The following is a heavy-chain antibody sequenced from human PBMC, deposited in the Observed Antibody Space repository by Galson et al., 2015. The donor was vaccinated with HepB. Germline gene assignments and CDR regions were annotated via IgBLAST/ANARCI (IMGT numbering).Heavy chain of an antibody. CDR2: IWYDGRNK. CDR3: ARGPYCSGGSCYRPLDAFDI. Sequence: SLRLSCAASGFTFSSYGMHWVRQAPGKGLEWVAVIWYDGRNKYYEDPVKGRFTISRDNSKNRLYLQMNSLRAEDTAVYYCARGPYCSGGSCYRPLDAFDIWGQGTMVTVSS. V-gene: IGHV3-33*01. J-gene: IGHJ3*02. D-gene: IGHD2-15*01. CDR1: GFTFSSYG.